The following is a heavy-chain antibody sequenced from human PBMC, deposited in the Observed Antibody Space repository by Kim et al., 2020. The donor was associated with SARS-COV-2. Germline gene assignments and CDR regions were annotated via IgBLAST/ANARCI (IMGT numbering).Heavy chain of an antibody. V-gene: IGHV3-23*01. CDR3: AKRGYRNGGRCYSRFDC. J-gene: IGHJ4*02. Sequence: GGSLRLSCAASGFTFSSYTMSWVRQAPGKGLEWVSTIGTGGDTHYADSVKGRFTISRDNSKNTLYLHMNSLRAEDTAGYYCAKRGYRNGGRCYSRFDCWGQGTLVTVSS. CDR2: IGTGGDT. D-gene: IGHD2-15*01. CDR1: GFTFSSYT.